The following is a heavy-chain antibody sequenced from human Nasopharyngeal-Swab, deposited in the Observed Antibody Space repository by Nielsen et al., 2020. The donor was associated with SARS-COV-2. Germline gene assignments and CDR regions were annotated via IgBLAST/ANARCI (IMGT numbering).Heavy chain of an antibody. J-gene: IGHJ6*02. V-gene: IGHV1-24*01. CDR2: FDPEDGET. Sequence: ASVKVSCKVSGYTLTELSMHWVRQAPGKGLEWMGGFDPEDGETIYAQKFQGRVTMTEDTSTDTAYMELSSLRSEDTAVYYCARNFKHYYYYGMDVWGQGTTVTVSS. D-gene: IGHD1-7*01. CDR3: ARNFKHYYYYGMDV. CDR1: GYTLTELS.